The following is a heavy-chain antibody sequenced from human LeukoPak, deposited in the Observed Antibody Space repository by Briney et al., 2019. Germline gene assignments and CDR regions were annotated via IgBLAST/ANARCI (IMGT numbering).Heavy chain of an antibody. Sequence: GGSLRLSCAASGFTFNNYGMHWVRQVAGKGLEWVAVVWYDGSDKHYADSVGGRFTISRDNSKNTLYLQMNNLRAEDTAVYYCARDLGQQVVRGIDPWGQGTLVTVSS. CDR1: GFTFNNYG. J-gene: IGHJ5*02. CDR3: ARDLGQQVVRGIDP. CDR2: VWYDGSDK. V-gene: IGHV3-33*01. D-gene: IGHD6-13*01.